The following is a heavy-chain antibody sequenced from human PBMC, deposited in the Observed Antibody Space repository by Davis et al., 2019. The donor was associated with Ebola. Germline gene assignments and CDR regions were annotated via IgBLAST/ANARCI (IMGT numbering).Heavy chain of an antibody. V-gene: IGHV3-11*04. CDR2: ISSSSSTI. J-gene: IGHJ4*02. D-gene: IGHD4-11*01. CDR1: GFTFSDYY. CDR3: ARDHLHPFDY. Sequence: GESLKISCAASGFTFSDYYMSWIRQAPGKGLEWVSYISSSSSTIYYADSVKGRFTISRDNAKNSLYLQMNSLRDEDTAVYYCARDHLHPFDYWGQGTLVTVSS.